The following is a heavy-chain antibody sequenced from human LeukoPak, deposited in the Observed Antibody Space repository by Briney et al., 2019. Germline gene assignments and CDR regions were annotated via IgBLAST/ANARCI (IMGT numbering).Heavy chain of an antibody. CDR3: ARRADILTGYLPYYFDY. Sequence: ASVKVSRKASGYTFTGYYMHWVRQAPGQGLEWMGWINPNSGGTNYAQKFQGRVTMTRDTSISTAYMELSRLRSDDTAVYYCARRADILTGYLPYYFDYWGQGTLVTVSS. CDR2: INPNSGGT. J-gene: IGHJ4*02. CDR1: GYTFTGYY. V-gene: IGHV1-2*02. D-gene: IGHD3-9*01.